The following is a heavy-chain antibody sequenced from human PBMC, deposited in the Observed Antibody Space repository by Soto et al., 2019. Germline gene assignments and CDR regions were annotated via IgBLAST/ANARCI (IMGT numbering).Heavy chain of an antibody. Sequence: QVQLVQSGAEVKKPGSSVKVSCKASGGTLSNYAFTWVRQAPGQGLEWMGGIIPIFNTANYAEKFQGRLTVTADGSTNTAYMELNSLTSDDTAVYYCARIPRYSFPTSDDLDSWGQGTLVTVSS. CDR2: IIPIFNTA. CDR3: ARIPRYSFPTSDDLDS. D-gene: IGHD5-18*01. J-gene: IGHJ4*02. V-gene: IGHV1-69*01. CDR1: GGTLSNYA.